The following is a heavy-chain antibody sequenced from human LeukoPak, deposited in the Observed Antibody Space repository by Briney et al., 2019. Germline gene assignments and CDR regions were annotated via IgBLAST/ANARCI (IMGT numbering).Heavy chain of an antibody. D-gene: IGHD2-2*02. CDR1: GGTFSSYA. CDR3: ARGARYCSSTSCYTGWFDP. J-gene: IGHJ5*02. V-gene: IGHV1-69*05. Sequence: ASVKVSCKASGGTFSSYAISWVRQAPGQGLEWMGGIIPIFGTANYAQKFQGRVTITTDESTSTAYMELSSLRSEDTAVYYCARGARYCSSTSCYTGWFDPWGQGTLVTVSS. CDR2: IIPIFGTA.